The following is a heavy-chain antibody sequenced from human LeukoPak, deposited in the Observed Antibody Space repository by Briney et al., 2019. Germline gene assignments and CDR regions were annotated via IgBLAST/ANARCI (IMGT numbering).Heavy chain of an antibody. CDR3: ARNRLWLDAFDI. CDR1: GGSISSYY. Sequence: PSETLSLTCTVSGGSISSYYWSWVRQPPGKGLEWIGYIHYSGSTNYNPSLKSRVTISVDTSKNQFSLKLSSVTAADTAVYYCARNRLWLDAFDIWGQGTMVTVSS. V-gene: IGHV4-59*01. D-gene: IGHD2-21*01. J-gene: IGHJ3*02. CDR2: IHYSGST.